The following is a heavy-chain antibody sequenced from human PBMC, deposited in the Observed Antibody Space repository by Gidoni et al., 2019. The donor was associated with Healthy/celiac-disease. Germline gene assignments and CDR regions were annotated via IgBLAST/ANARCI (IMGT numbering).Heavy chain of an antibody. CDR2: ISGSGGST. CDR1: GFPFSSYA. J-gene: IGHJ4*02. CDR3: AKQVAVAGRVDY. V-gene: IGHV3-23*01. Sequence: EVQLLESGGGLVQPGGSLRLSCAASGFPFSSYAMSWVRQAPGKGLEWVSAISGSGGSTYYADSVKGRFTISRDNSKNTLYLQMNSLRAEDTAVYYCAKQVAVAGRVDYWGQGTLVTVSS. D-gene: IGHD6-19*01.